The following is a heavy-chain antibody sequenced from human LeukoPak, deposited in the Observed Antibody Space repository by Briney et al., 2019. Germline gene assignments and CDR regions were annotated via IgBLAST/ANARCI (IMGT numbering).Heavy chain of an antibody. CDR3: AREGFTLDY. Sequence: GGSLRLSCAASGFTVSSYEMNWVRQAPGKGLEWVSYISSSGSTIYYADSVKGRFTISRDNAKNSLYLQMNSLRAEDTAVYYCAREGFTLDYWGQGTLVTVSS. CDR2: ISSSGSTI. J-gene: IGHJ4*02. V-gene: IGHV3-48*03. CDR1: GFTVSSYE.